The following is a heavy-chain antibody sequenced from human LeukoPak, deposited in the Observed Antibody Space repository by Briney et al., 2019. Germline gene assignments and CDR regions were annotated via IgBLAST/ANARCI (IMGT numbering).Heavy chain of an antibody. Sequence: PGGSLRLSCAASGFTFSDYYMSWIRQAPGKGLEWVSYISSSGSTIYYADSVKGRFTISRDNAKNSLYLQMNSLRAEDTALYYCAKFFLPYLAGGTGSRWGQGTLVTVSS. CDR1: GFTFSDYY. CDR3: AKFFLPYLAGGTGSR. J-gene: IGHJ4*02. CDR2: ISSSGSTI. V-gene: IGHV3-11*01. D-gene: IGHD3-10*01.